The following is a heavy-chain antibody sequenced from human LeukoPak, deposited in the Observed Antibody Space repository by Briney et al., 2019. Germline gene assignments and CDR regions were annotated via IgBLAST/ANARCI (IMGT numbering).Heavy chain of an antibody. Sequence: SETLSLTCTVSGGSISSYYWSWIRQPPGKGLEWIGYIYYSGSTNYNPSLKSRVTISVDTSKNQFSLKLSSVTAADTAVYYCAREGWELHNWFDHWGQGTLVTVSS. CDR3: AREGWELHNWFDH. V-gene: IGHV4-59*01. CDR2: IYYSGST. D-gene: IGHD1-26*01. CDR1: GGSISSYY. J-gene: IGHJ5*02.